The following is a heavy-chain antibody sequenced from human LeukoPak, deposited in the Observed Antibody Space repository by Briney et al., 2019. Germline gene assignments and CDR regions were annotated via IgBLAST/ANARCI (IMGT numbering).Heavy chain of an antibody. CDR3: ARDLGYSYGYSSPFDY. D-gene: IGHD5-18*01. CDR2: ISSSSSYI. Sequence: GGSLRLSCAASGFTFSSYSMTWVRQAPGKGLEWVSSISSSSSYIYYADSVKGRFTISRDNAKNSLYLQMNSLRAEDTAVYYCARDLGYSYGYSSPFDYWGQGTLVTVSS. J-gene: IGHJ4*02. V-gene: IGHV3-21*01. CDR1: GFTFSSYS.